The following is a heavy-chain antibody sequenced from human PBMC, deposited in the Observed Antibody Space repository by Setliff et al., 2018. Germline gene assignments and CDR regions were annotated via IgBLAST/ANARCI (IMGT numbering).Heavy chain of an antibody. CDR3: ARVESMVRGKNILRHFDY. CDR1: GYTFNNYG. J-gene: IGHJ4*02. D-gene: IGHD3-10*01. V-gene: IGHV1-18*01. CDR2: VTIYNGNT. Sequence: GASVKVSCKASGYTFNNYGVAWVRQAHGQGLDWMGRVTIYNGNTKYAQNLQSRLTLSTDRSTSTVYMELGSLTTDDTAIYYCARVESMVRGKNILRHFDYWGQGTQVTVSS.